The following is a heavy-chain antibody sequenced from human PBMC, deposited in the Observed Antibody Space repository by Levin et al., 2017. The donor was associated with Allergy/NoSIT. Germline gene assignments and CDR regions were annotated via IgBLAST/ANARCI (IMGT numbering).Heavy chain of an antibody. D-gene: IGHD1-1*01. Sequence: GESLKISCKASGYTFTSYYVHWVRQAPGQGPEWMGIINPNRGNTNYAQKFRGRITMTRDTPTSTVYMELSSLTSEDTAVYFCARELESTCYFDYWGQGTLVTVSS. V-gene: IGHV1-46*01. J-gene: IGHJ4*02. CDR1: GYTFTSYY. CDR2: INPNRGNT. CDR3: ARELESTCYFDY.